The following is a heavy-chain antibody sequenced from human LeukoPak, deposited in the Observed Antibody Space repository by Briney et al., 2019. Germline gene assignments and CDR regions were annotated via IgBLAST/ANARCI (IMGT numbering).Heavy chain of an antibody. CDR2: ITPNSDDT. CDR1: GYTFTDYY. CDR3: ARLRLGEFDAFDI. Sequence: ASVRVSCKASGYTFTDYYIHWVRQAPGQGLEWMGCITPNSDDTDYAQKFQGRITMSRDTSINTAYMELSRLRSDDTAVYYCARLRLGEFDAFDIWGQGTMVTVSS. V-gene: IGHV1-2*02. J-gene: IGHJ3*02. D-gene: IGHD3-16*01.